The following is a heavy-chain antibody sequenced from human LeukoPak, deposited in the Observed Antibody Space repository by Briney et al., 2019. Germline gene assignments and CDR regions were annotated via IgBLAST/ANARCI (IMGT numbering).Heavy chain of an antibody. Sequence: SETLSLTCTVSGGSISSGSYYWSWIRQPAGKGLEWIGRIYTSGSTNYNPSLKSRVTISVDTSKNQFSLKPSSVTAADTAVYYCARGAGIFHSGYDWPFDYWGQGTLVTVSS. CDR1: GGSISSGSYY. D-gene: IGHD5-12*01. CDR2: IYTSGST. V-gene: IGHV4-61*02. CDR3: ARGAGIFHSGYDWPFDY. J-gene: IGHJ4*02.